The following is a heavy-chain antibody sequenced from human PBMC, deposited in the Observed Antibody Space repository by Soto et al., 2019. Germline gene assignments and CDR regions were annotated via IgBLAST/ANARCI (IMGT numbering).Heavy chain of an antibody. J-gene: IGHJ4*02. D-gene: IGHD6-19*01. CDR2: FDPEDGET. CDR3: ATGFEAVAGFDY. Sequence: ASVKVSCKVSGYTLTELSMHWVRQAPGKGLEWMGGFDPEDGETIYAQKFQGRVTMTEDTSTDTAYMELSSLRSEDTAVYYCATGFEAVAGFDYWGQGTLVTVSS. CDR1: GYTLTELS. V-gene: IGHV1-24*01.